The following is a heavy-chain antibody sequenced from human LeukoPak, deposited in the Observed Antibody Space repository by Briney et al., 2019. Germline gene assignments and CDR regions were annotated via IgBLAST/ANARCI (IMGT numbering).Heavy chain of an antibody. J-gene: IGHJ4*02. Sequence: EASVKVSCKASGYTFTGYYMHWVRQAPGQGLELMGWINPNSGGTNYAQKFQGRVTMTRDTSISTAYMELSRLRSDDTAVYYCARGSWLEMYYFDYWGQGTLVTVSS. V-gene: IGHV1-2*02. CDR1: GYTFTGYY. CDR3: ARGSWLEMYYFDY. D-gene: IGHD5-24*01. CDR2: INPNSGGT.